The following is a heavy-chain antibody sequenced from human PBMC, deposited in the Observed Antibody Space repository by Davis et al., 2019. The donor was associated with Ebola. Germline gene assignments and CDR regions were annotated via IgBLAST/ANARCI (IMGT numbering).Heavy chain of an antibody. CDR2: ISAYNGNT. D-gene: IGHD2-2*01. Sequence: APVKVSCKASGGTFSSYAISWVRQAPGQGLEWMGWISAYNGNTNYAQKLQGRVTMTTDTSTSTAYMELRSLRSDDTAVYYCARTVGYAFDYWGQGTLVTVSS. CDR3: ARTVGYAFDY. V-gene: IGHV1-18*01. J-gene: IGHJ4*02. CDR1: GGTFSSYA.